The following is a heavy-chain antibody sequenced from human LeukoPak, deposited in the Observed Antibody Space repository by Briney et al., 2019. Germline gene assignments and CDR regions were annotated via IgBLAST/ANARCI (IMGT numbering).Heavy chain of an antibody. V-gene: IGHV4-39*01. Sequence: SETLSLTCTVSGGSISSNSCHWVWIRQPPGKGLEWIGTIYYSGSTFYKSSLKSRVTISVDTSQNQFSLRLSSVTAADTAVYYRARQLEWSFDYWGQGNLVTVSS. CDR2: IYYSGST. J-gene: IGHJ4*02. CDR3: ARQLEWSFDY. D-gene: IGHD3-3*01. CDR1: GGSISSNSCH.